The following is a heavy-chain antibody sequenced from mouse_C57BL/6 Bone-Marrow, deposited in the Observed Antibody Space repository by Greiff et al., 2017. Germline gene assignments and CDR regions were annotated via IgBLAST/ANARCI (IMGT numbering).Heavy chain of an antibody. J-gene: IGHJ3*01. CDR2: IYPRSGNT. CDR1: GYTFTSYG. CDR3: ARGYYGSSPFAY. Sequence: QVQLKESGAELARPGASVKLSCKASGYTFTSYGISWVKQRTGQGLEWIGEIYPRSGNTYYNEKFKGKATLTADKSSSTAYMELRSLTSEDSAVYFCARGYYGSSPFAYWGQGTLVTVSA. V-gene: IGHV1-81*01. D-gene: IGHD1-1*01.